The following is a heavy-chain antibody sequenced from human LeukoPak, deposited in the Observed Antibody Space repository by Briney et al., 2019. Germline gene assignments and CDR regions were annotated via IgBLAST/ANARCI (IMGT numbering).Heavy chain of an antibody. CDR3: VRWSGTYPLYYLDY. CDR1: GFTFDDYA. CDR2: ISWNSGSI. V-gene: IGHV3-9*03. J-gene: IGHJ4*02. D-gene: IGHD1-26*01. Sequence: GGSLRLSCAASGFTFDDYAMHWVRQAPGKGLEWVSGISWNSGSIGYADSVKGRFTISGDNAKNSLYLQMNSLRAEDMALYYCVRWSGTYPLYYLDYWGQGTLVTVSS.